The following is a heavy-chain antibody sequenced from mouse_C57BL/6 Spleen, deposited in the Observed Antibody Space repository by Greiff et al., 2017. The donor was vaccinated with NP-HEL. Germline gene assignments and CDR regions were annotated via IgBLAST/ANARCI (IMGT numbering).Heavy chain of an antibody. Sequence: VQLQQPGAELVKPGASVKLSCKASGYTFTSYWMHWVKQRPGQGLEWIGMIHPNSGSTNYNEKFKSKATLTVDKASSTAYKQLSSLTSEDSAVYYCARSMITTPFAYWGQGTLVTVSA. CDR1: GYTFTSYW. D-gene: IGHD2-4*01. CDR2: IHPNSGST. CDR3: ARSMITTPFAY. V-gene: IGHV1-64*01. J-gene: IGHJ3*01.